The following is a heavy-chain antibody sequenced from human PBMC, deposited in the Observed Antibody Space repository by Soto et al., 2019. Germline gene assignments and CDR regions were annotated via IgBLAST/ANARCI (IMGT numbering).Heavy chain of an antibody. CDR2: IIPIFGTA. D-gene: IGHD3-22*01. CDR3: ARGWGYDTNDYYYAY. J-gene: IGHJ4*02. CDR1: GGTFSRHA. V-gene: IGHV1-69*01. Sequence: QVQLVQSGAEVRKPGSSVKVSCKASGGTFSRHAISWVRQAPGQGREWMGGIIPIFGTANHAQRFQGRVTIIADESTSTVDMELSSLRSEDTAMYYCARGWGYDTNDYYYAYWGQGTMVIVSS.